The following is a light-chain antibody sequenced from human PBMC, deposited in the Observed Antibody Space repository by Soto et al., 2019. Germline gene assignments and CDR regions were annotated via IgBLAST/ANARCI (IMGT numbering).Light chain of an antibody. Sequence: IHMTQSPSSLSESVGDSVSITCRASQGISTYLKWYQQKPGNAAKLLIYAASSLQSGVPSRFSGSGAETDCTLTITGLQPEDFATYSCPHSKQWTF. CDR3: PHSKQWT. CDR2: AAS. CDR1: QGISTY. J-gene: IGKJ1*01. V-gene: IGKV1-39*01.